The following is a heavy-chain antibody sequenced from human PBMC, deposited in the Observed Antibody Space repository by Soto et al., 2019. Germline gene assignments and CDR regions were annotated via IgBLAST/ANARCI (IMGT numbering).Heavy chain of an antibody. CDR1: GFTFGTYA. CDR2: ISGSGDKT. Sequence: GGSLRLSCVASGFTFGTYAMSWVRQAPGKGLEWVSSISGSGDKTYDADFARGRFTVSGDNSKNTLYLQMNSLRVEDTALYYCAKDPTDERLVITPLEPWGQGTLVTVSS. CDR3: AKDPTDERLVITPLEP. J-gene: IGHJ4*01. D-gene: IGHD3-9*01. V-gene: IGHV3-23*01.